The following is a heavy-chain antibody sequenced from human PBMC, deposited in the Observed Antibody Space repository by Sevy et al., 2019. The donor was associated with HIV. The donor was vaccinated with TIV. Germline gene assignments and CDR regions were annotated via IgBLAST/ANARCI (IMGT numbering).Heavy chain of an antibody. CDR3: AITKDYYDSSGYPFDY. V-gene: IGHV1-24*01. D-gene: IGHD3-22*01. J-gene: IGHJ4*02. Sequence: ASVKVSCKVSGYTLIQLSMHWVRQVPGKALEWMGSFDPEDGETIYAQKFQGRVTMTDDTSTDTAYMELSSLKSEDTAIFYCAITKDYYDSSGYPFDYWGQGTLVTVSS. CDR2: FDPEDGET. CDR1: GYTLIQLS.